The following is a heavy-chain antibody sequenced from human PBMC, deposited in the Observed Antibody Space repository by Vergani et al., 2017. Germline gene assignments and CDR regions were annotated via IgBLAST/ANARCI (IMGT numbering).Heavy chain of an antibody. CDR3: ARHGRENIVATIYYYMDV. D-gene: IGHD5-12*01. CDR2: INHSGST. Sequence: QVQLQQWGAGLLKPSETLSLTCAVYGGSFSGYYWSWIRQPPGKGLEWIGEINHSGSTNYKPSLKSRVTISVDTSKNQFSLKLSSVTAADTAVYYCARHGRENIVATIYYYMDVWGKGTTVTVSS. CDR1: GGSFSGYY. J-gene: IGHJ6*03. V-gene: IGHV4-34*01.